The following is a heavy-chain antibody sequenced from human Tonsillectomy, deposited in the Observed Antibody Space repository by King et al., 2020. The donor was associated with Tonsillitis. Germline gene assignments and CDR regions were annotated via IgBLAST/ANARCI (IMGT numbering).Heavy chain of an antibody. V-gene: IGHV3-66*01. D-gene: IGHD3-9*01. CDR2: IYSGGLT. CDR3: ARDPLTSDTDY. CDR1: GFTVSNNY. J-gene: IGHJ4*02. Sequence: VQLVESGGGLVQPGGSLRLSCAASGFTVSNNYMSWVRQAPGKGLEWVSVIYSGGLTYYADSVKGRFTISRDNSKDTLYLQMNSLRVEDTAVYYCARDPLTSDTDYWGQGNLVTVSS.